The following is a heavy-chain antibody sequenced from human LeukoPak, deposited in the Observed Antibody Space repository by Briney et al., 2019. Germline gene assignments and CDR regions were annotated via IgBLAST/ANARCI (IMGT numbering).Heavy chain of an antibody. CDR1: GYSFTSYW. J-gene: IGHJ4*02. D-gene: IGHD3-10*01. Sequence: GESLKISCKGSGYSFTSYWIGWVRQMPGKGLEWMGIIYPGDSDTRYIPSFQGQVTISADKSISTAYLQWSSLKASDTAMCYCARTPMVRGVITGFDYWGQGTLVTVSS. CDR2: IYPGDSDT. V-gene: IGHV5-51*01. CDR3: ARTPMVRGVITGFDY.